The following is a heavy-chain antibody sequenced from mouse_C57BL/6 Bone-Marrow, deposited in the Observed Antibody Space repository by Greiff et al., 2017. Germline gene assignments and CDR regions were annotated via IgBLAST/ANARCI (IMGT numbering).Heavy chain of an antibody. CDR1: GYTFTSYT. CDR2: INPSSGYT. V-gene: IGHV1-4*01. D-gene: IGHD2-4*01. J-gene: IGHJ1*03. Sequence: QVQLQQSGAELARPGASVKMSCKASGYTFTSYTMHWVKQRPGQGLEWIGYINPSSGYTKYNQKFKDKATLTADKSSSTAYMQLSSLTSEDSAVYDCARYTYDYDEDWYFDVWGTGTTVTVSS. CDR3: ARYTYDYDEDWYFDV.